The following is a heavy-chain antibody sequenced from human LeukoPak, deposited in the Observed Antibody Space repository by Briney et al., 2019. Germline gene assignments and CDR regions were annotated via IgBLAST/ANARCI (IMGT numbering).Heavy chain of an antibody. Sequence: SETLSLTCTVSGGSISSSSYYWGWIRQPPGKGLEWIGSIYSSGSTYYNPSLKSRVTISVDTSKNQFSLKLTSVTAADTAVYYCAGGYGDYDVYHYWGQGTLVTVSS. CDR2: IYSSGST. J-gene: IGHJ4*02. CDR1: GGSISSSSYY. D-gene: IGHD4-17*01. CDR3: AGGYGDYDVYHY. V-gene: IGHV4-39*01.